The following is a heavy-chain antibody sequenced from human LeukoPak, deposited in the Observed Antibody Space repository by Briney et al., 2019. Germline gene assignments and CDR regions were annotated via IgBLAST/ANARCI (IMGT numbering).Heavy chain of an antibody. CDR1: GFTFSSYW. D-gene: IGHD3-22*01. CDR2: IKQDGSEK. Sequence: GGSLRLSCAASGFTFSSYWMSWVRQDPGKGLEWVANIKQDGSEKYYVDSVKGRFTISRDNAKNSLYLQMNSLRAEDTAVYYCARDGDYYDSSGYDPWGQGTLVTVSS. V-gene: IGHV3-7*01. CDR3: ARDGDYYDSSGYDP. J-gene: IGHJ5*02.